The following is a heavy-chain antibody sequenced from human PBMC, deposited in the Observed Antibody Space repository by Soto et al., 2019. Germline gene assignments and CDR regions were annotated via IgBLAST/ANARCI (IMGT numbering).Heavy chain of an antibody. D-gene: IGHD5-18*01. Sequence: QVQLQESGPGLVKPSQTLSLTCTVSGGSVSSGDYYWSWIRQAPGKGLEWIGYIYYSGSTYYNPSLKSRVTISVDTSKNQFSLKSSSVTAADTAVYYCARGEDTAMVVRPWGQGTLVTVSS. CDR3: ARGEDTAMVVRP. CDR1: GGSVSSGDYY. J-gene: IGHJ5*02. CDR2: IYYSGST. V-gene: IGHV4-30-4*01.